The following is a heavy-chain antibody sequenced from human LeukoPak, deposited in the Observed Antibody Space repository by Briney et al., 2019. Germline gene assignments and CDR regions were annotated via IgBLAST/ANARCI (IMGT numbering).Heavy chain of an antibody. V-gene: IGHV4-38-2*02. Sequence: SETLSLTCTVSGYSISSGYYWGWIRQPPGQGLEWIGSIYHSGSTYYNPSLKSRVTISVDTSKNQFSLKLSSVTAADTAVYYCAGGITIFGVVIRNWFDPWGQGTLVTVSS. D-gene: IGHD3-3*01. J-gene: IGHJ5*02. CDR3: AGGITIFGVVIRNWFDP. CDR2: IYHSGST. CDR1: GYSISSGYY.